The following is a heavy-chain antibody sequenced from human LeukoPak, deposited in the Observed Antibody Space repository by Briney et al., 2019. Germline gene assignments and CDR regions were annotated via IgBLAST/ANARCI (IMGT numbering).Heavy chain of an antibody. J-gene: IGHJ5*02. CDR2: INHSGRT. D-gene: IGHD1-26*01. V-gene: IGHV4-34*01. CDR3: ARGEVGAKGGPNSWFDP. Sequence: SETLSLTCAVSGGSFSGYYWSWIRQPPGKGLEWIGEINHSGRTNYNPSLKSRVTISVDKSKKQFSLTLSSVTAADTAVYYCARGEVGAKGGPNSWFDPWGQGTLVTVSS. CDR1: GGSFSGYY.